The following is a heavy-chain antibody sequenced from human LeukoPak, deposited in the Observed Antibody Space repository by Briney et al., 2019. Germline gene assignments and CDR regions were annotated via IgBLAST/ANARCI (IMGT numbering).Heavy chain of an antibody. Sequence: SGGSLRLSCAASGFTFSSYSMNWVRQAPGKGLEWVSYISSSSSTIYYADSVKGRFTISRDNAKNSLYLQMNSLRAEDTALYYCAKDIGPMVRARAFDIWGQGTMVTVSS. CDR1: GFTFSSYS. CDR3: AKDIGPMVRARAFDI. D-gene: IGHD3-10*01. J-gene: IGHJ3*02. CDR2: ISSSSSTI. V-gene: IGHV3-48*01.